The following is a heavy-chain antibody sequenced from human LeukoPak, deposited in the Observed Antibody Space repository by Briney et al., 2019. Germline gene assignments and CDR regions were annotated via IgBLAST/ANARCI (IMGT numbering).Heavy chain of an antibody. CDR3: VRAGYTYGFDY. V-gene: IGHV3-7*04. CDR1: GFTFSTFC. J-gene: IGHJ4*02. Sequence: GGSLRLSCAASGFTFSTFCMAGVRQTPGKGLDWVANINPDGSKTDYVDSVKGRFTISRDNAKNSLYLQMSSLRAEDTAVYYCVRAGYTYGFDYWGQGTLVTVSS. CDR2: INPDGSKT. D-gene: IGHD3-10*01.